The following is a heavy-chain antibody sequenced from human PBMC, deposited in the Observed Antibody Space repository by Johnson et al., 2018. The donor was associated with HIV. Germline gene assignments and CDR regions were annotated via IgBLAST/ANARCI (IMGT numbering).Heavy chain of an antibody. J-gene: IGHJ3*02. D-gene: IGHD6-19*01. CDR1: GFTFSSYD. Sequence: QVQLVESGGGLVQPGGSLRLSCAASGFTFSSYDMHWVRQATGKGLEWVAFIRYDGSNKYYADSVKGRFTISRDNSKNTLYLQMNSLRPEDTAVYYCARDRPSGWPDAFDIWGQGTMVTVSS. CDR3: ARDRPSGWPDAFDI. V-gene: IGHV3-30*02. CDR2: IRYDGSNK.